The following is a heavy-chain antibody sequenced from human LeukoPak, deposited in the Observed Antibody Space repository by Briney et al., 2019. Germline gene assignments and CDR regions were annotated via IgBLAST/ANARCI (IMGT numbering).Heavy chain of an antibody. CDR3: ARNDWGAYCFDY. D-gene: IGHD7-27*01. J-gene: IGHJ4*02. CDR2: MNPNSGNT. CDR1: VYTFTSYD. V-gene: IGHV1-8*01. Sequence: GASVKVSFKASVYTFTSYDINWVRQATAQGLEWMGWMNPNSGNTGYAQQFQGRVTMTRNNSISTAYMELSRLRSEDTAVYYCARNDWGAYCFDYWGQGTLVTVSS.